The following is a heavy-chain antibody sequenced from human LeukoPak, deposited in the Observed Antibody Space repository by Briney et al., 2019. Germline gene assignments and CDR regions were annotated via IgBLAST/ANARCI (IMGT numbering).Heavy chain of an antibody. D-gene: IGHD6-19*01. CDR2: ISSSSTDI. J-gene: IGHJ5*02. Sequence: TAGGSLRLSCAASGFTFSSYSLNWVRQAPGKGLEWVSFISSSSTDISYADSVKGRFTISRDNAKNSLYLQMNSLRAGDTAIYYCARENYMAVTIDTWGQGTLVTVSS. V-gene: IGHV3-21*06. CDR1: GFTFSSYS. CDR3: ARENYMAVTIDT.